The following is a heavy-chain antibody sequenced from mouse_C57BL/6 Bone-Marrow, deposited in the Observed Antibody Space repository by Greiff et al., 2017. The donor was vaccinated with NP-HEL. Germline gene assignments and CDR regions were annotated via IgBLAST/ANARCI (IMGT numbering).Heavy chain of an antibody. CDR3: ARRLLEDYYFDY. V-gene: IGHV1-50*01. Sequence: QVQLQQPGAELVKPGASVKLSCKASGYTFTSYWMQWVKQRPGQGLEWIGEIDPSDSYTYYNQKFKGKATLTVDTSSSAAYMQLSSLTSEDSAVYYCARRLLEDYYFDYWGQGTTLTVSS. D-gene: IGHD2-14*01. CDR2: IDPSDSYT. CDR1: GYTFTSYW. J-gene: IGHJ2*01.